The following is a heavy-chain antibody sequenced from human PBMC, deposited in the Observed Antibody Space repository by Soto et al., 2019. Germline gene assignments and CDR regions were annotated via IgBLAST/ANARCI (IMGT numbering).Heavy chain of an antibody. CDR2: IHPGDSDT. J-gene: IGHJ3*02. Sequence: GESLKISCKGSGYGFTSYWIGWVRQMPGKGLEWMGIIHPGDSDTRYSPSFQGQVTISADKSISTAYLQWSSLKASDTAMYYCARPGYYDSSGQGAFDIWGQGTMVTVSS. V-gene: IGHV5-51*01. D-gene: IGHD3-22*01. CDR1: GYGFTSYW. CDR3: ARPGYYDSSGQGAFDI.